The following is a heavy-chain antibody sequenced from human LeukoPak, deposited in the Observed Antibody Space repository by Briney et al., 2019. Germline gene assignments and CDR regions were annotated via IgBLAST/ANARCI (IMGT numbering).Heavy chain of an antibody. Sequence: YYXXWVRQPXGKGLEWIVYIYYSGSTNYNPSLKSRVTISVDTSKNQFSLKLSSVTAADTAVYYCARDRTGDDAFDIWGQGTMVTVSS. CDR3: ARDRTGDDAFDI. V-gene: IGHV4-59*01. CDR2: IYYSGST. CDR1: YY. J-gene: IGHJ3*02. D-gene: IGHD7-27*01.